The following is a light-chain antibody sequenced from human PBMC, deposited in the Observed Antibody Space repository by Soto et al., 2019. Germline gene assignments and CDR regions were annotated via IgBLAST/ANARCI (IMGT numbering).Light chain of an antibody. J-gene: IGKJ1*01. Sequence: EIVLTQSPGTVSLSPGERATLSCRASQSVSSSYLAWYQQKPGQAPRLRIYGASRRATRTPDMFSGSGSGTDFTLTISRLEPGDFAVYYCQQYGSSPWTFGQGTKVEIK. V-gene: IGKV3-20*01. CDR1: QSVSSSY. CDR2: GAS. CDR3: QQYGSSPWT.